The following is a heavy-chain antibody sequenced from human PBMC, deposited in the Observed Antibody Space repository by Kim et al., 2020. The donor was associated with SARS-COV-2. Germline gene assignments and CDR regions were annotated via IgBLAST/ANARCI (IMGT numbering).Heavy chain of an antibody. J-gene: IGHJ4*02. V-gene: IGHV3-43*01. CDR3: ATSHGSGSHQLDY. Sequence: HADPVQGRITISRDNRKNSLYIPMSSLGNEDTALYYCATSHGSGSHQLDYWGQGTRVTVSS. D-gene: IGHD3-10*01.